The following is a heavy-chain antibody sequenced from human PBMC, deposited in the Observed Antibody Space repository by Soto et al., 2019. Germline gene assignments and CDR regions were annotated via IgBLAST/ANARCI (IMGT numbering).Heavy chain of an antibody. V-gene: IGHV2-5*02. CDR1: GFSLSTSGVG. CDR2: IYWDDSK. J-gene: IGHJ4*02. CDR3: AHKGSGSRAIDY. Sequence: QITLEESGPTLVKPTQTLTLTCTFSGFSLSTSGVGVGWIRQPPGKALEWLAVIYWDDSKTYSPSLKSRLTITKDTSRDQVVLTMTNMDPVDTATYYCAHKGSGSRAIDYWGQGALVTVSS. D-gene: IGHD3-10*01.